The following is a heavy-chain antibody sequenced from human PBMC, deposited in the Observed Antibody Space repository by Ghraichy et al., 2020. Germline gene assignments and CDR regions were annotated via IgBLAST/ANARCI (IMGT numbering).Heavy chain of an antibody. J-gene: IGHJ6*02. CDR2: ISYDGSNK. V-gene: IGHV3-30*18. CDR1: GFTFSSYG. D-gene: IGHD3-3*01. Sequence: GGSLRLSCAASGFTFSSYGMHWVRQAPGKGLEWVAVISYDGSNKYYADSVKGRFTISRDNSKNTLYLQMNSLRAEDTAVYYCAKDLYYDFWSGYYSGAYYGMDVWGQGTTVTVSS. CDR3: AKDLYYDFWSGYYSGAYYGMDV.